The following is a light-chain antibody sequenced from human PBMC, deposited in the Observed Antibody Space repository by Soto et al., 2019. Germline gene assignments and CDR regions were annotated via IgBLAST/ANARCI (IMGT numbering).Light chain of an antibody. CDR2: SAS. Sequence: EIVMTQSPATLSVSPGERATLSCRASQSVSSNLAWYQQKPGQAPRLLIYSASTRDTGITAMFSGSGSGTEFTLTISSLHSEDFAVYYCQQYNNWPPWTFGQGTKVEIK. V-gene: IGKV3-15*01. J-gene: IGKJ1*01. CDR1: QSVSSN. CDR3: QQYNNWPPWT.